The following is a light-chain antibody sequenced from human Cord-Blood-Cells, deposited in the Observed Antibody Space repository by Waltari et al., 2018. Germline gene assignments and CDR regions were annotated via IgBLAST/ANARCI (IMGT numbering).Light chain of an antibody. J-gene: IGKJ4*01. CDR1: QSISSW. CDR2: DAS. CDR3: QHRA. Sequence: DIQMTQSPSTLSASVGDRVTITCRASQSISSWLAWYPQKPGKAPKLLIYDASSLESGVPSRVSGSGSGTEFPLTISSLQPDDFATYYCQHRAFGGGTKVEIK. V-gene: IGKV1-5*01.